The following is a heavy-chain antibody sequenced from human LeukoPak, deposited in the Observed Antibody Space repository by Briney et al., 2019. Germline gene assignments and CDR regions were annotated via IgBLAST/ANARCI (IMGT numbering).Heavy chain of an antibody. CDR3: ARGVGDRNYYYYYMDV. CDR1: GGSISSYY. J-gene: IGHJ6*03. CDR2: IYYSGST. V-gene: IGHV4-59*01. Sequence: SETLSLTCTVSGGSISSYYWSWIRQPPGKGLEWIGYIYYSGSTNYNPSLKSRVTISVDTSKNQFSLKLSSVTAADTAVYYCARGVGDRNYYYYYMDVWGKGTTVTVSS. D-gene: IGHD1-26*01.